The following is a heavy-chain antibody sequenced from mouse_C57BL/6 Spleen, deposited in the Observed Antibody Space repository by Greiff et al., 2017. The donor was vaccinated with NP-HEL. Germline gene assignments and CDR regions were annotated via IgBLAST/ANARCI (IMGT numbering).Heavy chain of an antibody. D-gene: IGHD1-1*01. CDR2: IYPGDGDT. CDR1: GYAFSSYW. Sequence: QVQLKQSGAELVKPGASVKISCKASGYAFSSYWMNWVKQRPGKGLEWIGQIYPGDGDTNYNGKFKGKATLTADKSSSTAYMQLSSLTSEDSAVYFCAREGLYYYGSSHIFDYWGQGTTLTVSS. J-gene: IGHJ2*01. CDR3: AREGLYYYGSSHIFDY. V-gene: IGHV1-80*01.